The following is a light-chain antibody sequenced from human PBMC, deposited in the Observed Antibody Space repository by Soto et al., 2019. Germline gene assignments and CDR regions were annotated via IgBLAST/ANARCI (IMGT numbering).Light chain of an antibody. J-gene: IGLJ1*01. CDR1: SRDVGGYNY. CDR2: DVR. V-gene: IGLV2-14*01. CDR3: TAYTTLCTYV. Sequence: QSALTQPASVSGSPGQSITISCTGTSRDVGGYNYVSWYQQHPGKAPKLTIYDVRNRPSGVSNRFSGSKSVNTASLTISGLQAEDEADKSSTAYTTLCTYVSVTGTDV.